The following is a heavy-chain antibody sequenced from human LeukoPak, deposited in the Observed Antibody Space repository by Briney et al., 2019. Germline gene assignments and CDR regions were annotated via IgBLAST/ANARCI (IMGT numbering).Heavy chain of an antibody. V-gene: IGHV3-23*01. Sequence: GGSLRRSCATSGFIFSTYALSWVREAPGKGLEWASSISGSGGSTYHADSVKGRFTISRDSSKNTLYLQMNSLRAEDTAIYYCARVIRAAPGKGYFDYWGQGTLVTVSS. CDR1: GFIFSTYA. CDR3: ARVIRAAPGKGYFDY. CDR2: ISGSGGST. D-gene: IGHD6-13*01. J-gene: IGHJ4*02.